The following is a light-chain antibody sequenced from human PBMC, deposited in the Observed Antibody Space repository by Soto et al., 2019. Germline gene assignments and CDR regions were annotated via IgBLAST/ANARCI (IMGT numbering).Light chain of an antibody. CDR2: GAS. CDR1: QSVSSSY. Sequence: EIVLTQSPGTLSLSPGERATLSCRASQSVSSSYLAWYQQKPGQAPRLLIYGASSRATGIPDRFSGSGSGTDFTLTISRLEPEDFAVYYCQKYGSSPRTFVQGTKVDIK. J-gene: IGKJ1*01. CDR3: QKYGSSPRT. V-gene: IGKV3-20*01.